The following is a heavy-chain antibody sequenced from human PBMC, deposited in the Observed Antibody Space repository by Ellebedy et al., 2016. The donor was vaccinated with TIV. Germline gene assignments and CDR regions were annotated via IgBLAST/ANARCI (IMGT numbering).Heavy chain of an antibody. D-gene: IGHD3-3*01. CDR1: LGSISSHY. J-gene: IGHJ4*01. Sequence: SETLSLTXTVSLGSISSHYWTWIRQPPGKGLEWIGDIYYTGSTSYSPSLTGRVTISIDTPKNQFSLKVTSVTAADTAVYYCAGEFRYDFWRGPLDHWGHGTLVTVSS. V-gene: IGHV4-59*11. CDR3: AGEFRYDFWRGPLDH. CDR2: IYYTGST.